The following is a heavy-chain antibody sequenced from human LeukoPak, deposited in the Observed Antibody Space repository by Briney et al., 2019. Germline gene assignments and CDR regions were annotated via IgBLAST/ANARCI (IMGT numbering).Heavy chain of an antibody. J-gene: IGHJ4*02. V-gene: IGHV1-18*01. CDR3: ARGVALGYFDWSGS. D-gene: IGHD3-9*01. CDR2: ISPYNGNT. CDR1: GYTFNNHG. Sequence: ASVKVSCKASGYTFNNHGINWVRQAPGRGLEWMGWISPYNGNTHYAQNIQDRITMTTETSTSTAYLEVRSLRFDDTAVYYCARGVALGYFDWSGSWGQGTLVTVSS.